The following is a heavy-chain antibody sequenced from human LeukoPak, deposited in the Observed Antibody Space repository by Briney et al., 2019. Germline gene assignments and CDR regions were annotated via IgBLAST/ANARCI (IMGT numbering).Heavy chain of an antibody. Sequence: GASVKVSCKASGGTFSSYAISWVRQAPGQGLEWMGRIIPIFGTANYAQKFQGRVTITTDESTSTAYMELSSLRSEDTAVYYSAGGDGWYLGVYWGQGTLVTVSS. D-gene: IGHD6-19*01. V-gene: IGHV1-69*05. CDR3: AGGDGWYLGVY. CDR1: GGTFSSYA. J-gene: IGHJ4*02. CDR2: IIPIFGTA.